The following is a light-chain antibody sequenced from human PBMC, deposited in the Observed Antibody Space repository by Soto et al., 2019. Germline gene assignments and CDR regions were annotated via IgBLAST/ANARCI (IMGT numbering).Light chain of an antibody. CDR1: HAITNY. CDR2: AAS. J-gene: IGKJ5*01. CDR3: QQYQSYPIT. V-gene: IGKV1-16*01. Sequence: DIQMTQSPSSLSASVGDRVTITCRASHAITNYLTWFQQKPGKAPESLIYAASNLRGGVPARFSGSGSGTDFTLTISSLQPEDFATYYCQQYQSYPITFGQGTRLEIK.